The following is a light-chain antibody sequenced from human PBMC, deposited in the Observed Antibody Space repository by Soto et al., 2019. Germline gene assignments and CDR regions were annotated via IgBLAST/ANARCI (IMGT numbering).Light chain of an antibody. V-gene: IGLV2-23*02. J-gene: IGLJ1*01. CDR1: SSDVGSYNL. Sequence: QSALTQPASVSGSPGQLITISCTGTSSDVGSYNLVSWYQQLPGKAPKLIIYEVTERPSGVSNRFSGSKPGNTASLTISGLQTEDEAEYYCCSYAGNSTFVFGPGTKVTVL. CDR3: CSYAGNSTFV. CDR2: EVT.